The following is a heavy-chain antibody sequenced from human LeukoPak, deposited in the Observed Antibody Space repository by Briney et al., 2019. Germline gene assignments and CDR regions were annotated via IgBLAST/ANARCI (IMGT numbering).Heavy chain of an antibody. CDR1: GGSISSYY. V-gene: IGHV4-59*01. Sequence: SETLSLTCTVSGGSISSYYWSWIRQPPGKGLEWIGYIYYSGGTNYNPSLKGRVTISVDTSKNQFSLKLSSVTAADTAVYYCARGSYYYMDVWGKGTTVTVSS. CDR3: ARGSYYYMDV. J-gene: IGHJ6*03. CDR2: IYYSGGT.